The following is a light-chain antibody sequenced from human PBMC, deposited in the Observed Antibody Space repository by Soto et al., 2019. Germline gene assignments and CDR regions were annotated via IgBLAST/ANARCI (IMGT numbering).Light chain of an antibody. CDR1: QSVSDNY. Sequence: EIVLTQSPSTLSLSPGERATLSCRASQSVSDNYLAWYQQRPGQAPRLLIYDASSRATGITAMFSGSGSGTDFTLTISSLEPEDFAVYYCQQRSNWPLTFGGGTKVEIK. J-gene: IGKJ4*01. V-gene: IGKV3-11*01. CDR2: DAS. CDR3: QQRSNWPLT.